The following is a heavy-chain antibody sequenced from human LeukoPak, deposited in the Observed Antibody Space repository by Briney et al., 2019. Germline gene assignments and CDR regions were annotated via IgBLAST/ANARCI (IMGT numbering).Heavy chain of an antibody. CDR3: AKGRGDLRGAFDY. Sequence: GGSLRLSCTASGFTFSNYAMGWVRQARGKGLEWVSGITSSGASTSYADSVTGRFTISRDNSKNTLYLQMNSLRAEDTAVYYCAKGRGDLRGAFDYWGQGTLVTVSS. CDR1: GFTFSNYA. V-gene: IGHV3-23*01. J-gene: IGHJ4*02. CDR2: ITSSGAST. D-gene: IGHD3-10*01.